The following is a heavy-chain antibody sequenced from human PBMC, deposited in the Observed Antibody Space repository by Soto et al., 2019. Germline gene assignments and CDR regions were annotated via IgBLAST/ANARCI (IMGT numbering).Heavy chain of an antibody. CDR1: VASPRDHY. J-gene: IGHJ4*02. V-gene: IGHV4-59*11. D-gene: IGHD6-19*01. Sequence: SEILSLPATVSVASPRDHYWIWIRQGTGKGVEWIGYIFYDESTNHNPSLKSRVNTSVDTSKNQFLLSLSSVTAGETDVYYCGRVGSSGWSSDYWGQGTLVTVS. CDR3: GRVGSSGWSSDY. CDR2: IFYDEST.